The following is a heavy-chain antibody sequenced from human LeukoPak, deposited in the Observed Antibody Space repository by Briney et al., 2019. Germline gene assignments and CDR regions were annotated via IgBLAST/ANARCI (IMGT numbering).Heavy chain of an antibody. CDR1: GFTFSSYW. J-gene: IGHJ3*02. CDR2: IKQDGSEK. V-gene: IGHV3-7*01. Sequence: GGSLRLSCAASGFTFSSYWMSWVRQAPGKGLEWVANIKQDGSEKYYVDSVKGRFTISRGNAKNSLYLQMNSLRAEDTAVYYCAKLETYYYDSSGRLSAFDIWGQGTMVTVSS. D-gene: IGHD3-22*01. CDR3: AKLETYYYDSSGRLSAFDI.